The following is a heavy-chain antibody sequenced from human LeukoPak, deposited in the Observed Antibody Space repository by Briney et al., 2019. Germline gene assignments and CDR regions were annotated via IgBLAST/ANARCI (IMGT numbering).Heavy chain of an antibody. V-gene: IGHV4-59*08. Sequence: NPSETLSLTCTASGGTFSGYYWSWLRQPPGKGPEWIAYIYYSGITNYNPSLKSRVAISLETSKTQFSLNLSSVTAADTAVYYCARFSSSTWVFDFWGHGTLVTVSS. CDR2: IYYSGIT. D-gene: IGHD6-13*01. CDR1: GGTFSGYY. J-gene: IGHJ4*01. CDR3: ARFSSSTWVFDF.